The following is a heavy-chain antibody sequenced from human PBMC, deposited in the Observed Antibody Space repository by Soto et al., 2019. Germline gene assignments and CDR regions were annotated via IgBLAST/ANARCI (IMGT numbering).Heavy chain of an antibody. CDR2: KKQDGSET. D-gene: IGHD5-12*01. J-gene: IGHJ4*02. V-gene: IGHV3-7*03. CDR3: ARIWGYEIDH. CDR1: GFTFSSYG. Sequence: EVRLVESGGGLVQPGGSLRLSCAASGFTFSSYGMSWVRQAPGKGLEWVADKKQDGSETYYVDSVKGRLTISRDNAKNSLYLQMNSRRAEDTAVYYCARIWGYEIDHWGQGTLVTVSS.